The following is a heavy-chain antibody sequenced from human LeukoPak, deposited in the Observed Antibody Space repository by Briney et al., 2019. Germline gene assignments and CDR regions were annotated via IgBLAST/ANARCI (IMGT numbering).Heavy chain of an antibody. V-gene: IGHV3-7*01. CDR3: VRDWGGGRCY. CDR2: MNQDGSEK. J-gene: IGHJ4*02. CDR1: GFTFSSYW. D-gene: IGHD2-15*01. Sequence: GGSLRLSCAASGFTFSSYWMSWVRQAPGKGLEWVANMNQDGSEKYYVDSVKGRFTISRDNAKNSLSLQMNSLRAEDTAVYYCVRDWGGGRCYWGQGTLVTVSS.